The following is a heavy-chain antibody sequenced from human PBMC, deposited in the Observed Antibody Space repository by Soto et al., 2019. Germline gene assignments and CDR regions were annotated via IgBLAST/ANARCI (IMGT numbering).Heavy chain of an antibody. J-gene: IGHJ4*02. CDR3: ARGNSELWSQYFDY. CDR1: GYTFTSYD. Sequence: QVQLVQSGAEVKKPGASVKVSCKASGYTFTSYDINWVRQATGQGLEWMGWMNPNSGNTGYAQKFQGRVTMTRNTXXSTAYMELSSLRSEDTAVYYCARGNSELWSQYFDYWGQGTLVTVSS. V-gene: IGHV1-8*01. CDR2: MNPNSGNT. D-gene: IGHD5-18*01.